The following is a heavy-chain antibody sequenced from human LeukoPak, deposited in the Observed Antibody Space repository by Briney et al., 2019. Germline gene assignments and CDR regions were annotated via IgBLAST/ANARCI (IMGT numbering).Heavy chain of an antibody. CDR3: ARRAGAYSHPYDY. CDR2: IYSSGST. Sequence: SQTLSLTCTVSGGSISSGSYYWNWIRQPAGKGLEWIGRIYSSGSTNYNPSLKSRVTMSVDTSKNQFSLKLSSVTAADTAVYYCARRAGAYSHPYDYWGQGTLVTVSS. J-gene: IGHJ4*02. CDR1: GGSISSGSYY. D-gene: IGHD4/OR15-4a*01. V-gene: IGHV4-61*02.